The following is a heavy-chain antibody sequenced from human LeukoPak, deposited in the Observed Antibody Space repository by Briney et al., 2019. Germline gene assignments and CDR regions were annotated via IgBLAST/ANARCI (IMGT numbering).Heavy chain of an antibody. CDR1: GYTFRNYV. V-gene: IGHV3-30-3*01. D-gene: IGHD3-10*01. CDR3: AREGYYGSGSPPSLYFDY. CDR2: TSSDLNVK. J-gene: IGHJ4*02. Sequence: GGSLRLSCAASGYTFRNYVIHWVRQAPGKGLEWVAVTSSDLNVKLYADSVKGRFTISRDNSRSTLYLQMNSLRPEDTAIYYCAREGYYGSGSPPSLYFDYWGQGTLVTVSS.